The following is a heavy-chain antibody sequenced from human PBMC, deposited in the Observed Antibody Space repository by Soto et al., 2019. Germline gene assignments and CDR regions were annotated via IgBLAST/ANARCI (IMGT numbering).Heavy chain of an antibody. CDR1: GYTFXXXA. D-gene: IGHD3-10*01. J-gene: IGHJ4*02. CDR3: XRSITMVRGVIGFFDY. CDR2: XNAXXGXT. V-gene: IGHV1-3*01. Sequence: ASVKVSXXXSGYTFXXXAMHWVRXXXXQRLEWMGXXNAXXGXTRYSQKFQGRVXITRDTSASTAYMELSSLRSEDTAVXXCXRSITMVRGVIGFFDYWGQGTLVTVSS.